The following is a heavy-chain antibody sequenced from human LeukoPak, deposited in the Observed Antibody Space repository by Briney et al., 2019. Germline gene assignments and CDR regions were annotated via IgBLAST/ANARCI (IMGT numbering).Heavy chain of an antibody. J-gene: IGHJ3*02. CDR3: AREKNYYGSAHDAFDI. Sequence: GASVKVSCKASGGTFSSYAISWVRQAPGQGLEWMGGIIPIFGTANYAQKFQGGVTITADESTSTAYMELSSLRSEDTAAYYCAREKNYYGSAHDAFDIWGQGTMVTVSS. CDR1: GGTFSSYA. CDR2: IIPIFGTA. D-gene: IGHD3-10*01. V-gene: IGHV1-69*13.